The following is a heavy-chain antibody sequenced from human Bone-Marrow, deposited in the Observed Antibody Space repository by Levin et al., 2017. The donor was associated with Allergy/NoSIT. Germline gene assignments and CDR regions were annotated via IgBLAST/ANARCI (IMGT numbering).Heavy chain of an antibody. Sequence: SCAASGFTISDYYMSWIRQAPGKGLGWVSYIRSSSSYTNHADFVEGRFTISRDNAKNSLFLQMNSLRAEDTAVYYCARESGQLGYYNYYGMDVWGQGTTVTVSS. D-gene: IGHD6-13*01. CDR3: ARESGQLGYYNYYGMDV. J-gene: IGHJ6*02. CDR1: GFTISDYY. CDR2: IRSSSSYT. V-gene: IGHV3-11*05.